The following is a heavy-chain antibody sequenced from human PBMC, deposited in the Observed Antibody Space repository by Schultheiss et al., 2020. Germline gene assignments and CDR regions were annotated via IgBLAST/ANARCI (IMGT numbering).Heavy chain of an antibody. V-gene: IGHV2-5*02. CDR3: AHTPPTGYRVRRFDP. CDR1: GFSLSTSGVG. CDR2: IYWDDDK. J-gene: IGHJ5*02. Sequence: SGPTLVKPTQTLTLTCTFSGFSLSTSGVGVGWIRQPPGKALEWLALIYWDDDKRYSTSLKSRLTISKDTSKSQVVLTMTNMDPVDTATYYCAHTPPTGYRVRRFDPWGQGTLVTGYS. D-gene: IGHD5-12*01.